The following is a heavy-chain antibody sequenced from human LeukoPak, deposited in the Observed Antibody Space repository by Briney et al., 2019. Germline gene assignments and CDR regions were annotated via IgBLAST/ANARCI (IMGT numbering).Heavy chain of an antibody. D-gene: IGHD4-11*01. Sequence: GGSLRLSCAASGFTFSAYSMNWVRQAPEKGLEWVSYIGSSSSPIYYADSVKGRFTISRDNAKNSLYLQMDSLRAEDTAVYYCARDQAYSFDSWGQGTLVTVSS. J-gene: IGHJ4*02. CDR1: GFTFSAYS. V-gene: IGHV3-48*01. CDR3: ARDQAYSFDS. CDR2: IGSSSSPI.